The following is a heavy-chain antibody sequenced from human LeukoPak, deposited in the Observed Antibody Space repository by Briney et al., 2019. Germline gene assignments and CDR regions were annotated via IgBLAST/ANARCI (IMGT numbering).Heavy chain of an antibody. CDR1: GFTFSGSA. V-gene: IGHV3-73*01. CDR2: FRSKANSYAT. Sequence: GGSLRLSWAASGFTFSGSAMHWVRPPAGEGLGWVGRFRSKANSYATAYAASVKGRCTISRDDSKNTAYLQMNSLKTEDTAVYYCTRPSYDSSGYRSFDYWGQGTLVTVSS. CDR3: TRPSYDSSGYRSFDY. J-gene: IGHJ4*02. D-gene: IGHD3-22*01.